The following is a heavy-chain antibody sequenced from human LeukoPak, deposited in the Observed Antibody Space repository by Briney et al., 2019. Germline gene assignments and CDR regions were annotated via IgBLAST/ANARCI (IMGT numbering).Heavy chain of an antibody. D-gene: IGHD2-15*01. CDR1: GFTFSSYA. Sequence: GGSLRLSCAASGFTFSSYAISCVRQAPGGGLEWVSAISGSGDTTYHADSVKGRFTISRDNSEPRLSLQMDSVRAEDTAVYFCAKDTTAWWYHRAYMDVWGKGTTVTVSS. CDR3: AKDTTAWWYHRAYMDV. V-gene: IGHV3-23*01. J-gene: IGHJ6*03. CDR2: ISGSGDTT.